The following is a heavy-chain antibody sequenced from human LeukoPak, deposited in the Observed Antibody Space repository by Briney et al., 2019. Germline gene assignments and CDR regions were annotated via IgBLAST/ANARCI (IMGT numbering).Heavy chain of an antibody. V-gene: IGHV3-23*01. D-gene: IGHD5-18*01. Sequence: GGSLRLSCAASGFTFSSYAMSWVRQAPGKGLEWVSAISGSGGSTYYADSVKGRFTISRDNSKNTLYLQMNSLRAEDTTVYYCAKDRRGDLRGYSYGAWGQGTLVTVSS. J-gene: IGHJ5*02. CDR3: AKDRRGDLRGYSYGA. CDR2: ISGSGGST. CDR1: GFTFSSYA.